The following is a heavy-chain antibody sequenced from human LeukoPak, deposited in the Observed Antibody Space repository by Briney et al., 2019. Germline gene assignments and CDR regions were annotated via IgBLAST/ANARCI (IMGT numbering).Heavy chain of an antibody. CDR1: GYNFTSYD. CDR3: ARPSGNCGGDCYRLSY. Sequence: GASVKVSCKASGYNFTSYDINWVRQATGQGLEWMGGMNPNSGNTGYAQKFQGRLTMTRNTSISTAYVELSSLTSEDTAVYYCARPSGNCGGDCYRLSYWGQGALVTVSS. CDR2: MNPNSGNT. V-gene: IGHV1-8*01. D-gene: IGHD2-21*02. J-gene: IGHJ4*02.